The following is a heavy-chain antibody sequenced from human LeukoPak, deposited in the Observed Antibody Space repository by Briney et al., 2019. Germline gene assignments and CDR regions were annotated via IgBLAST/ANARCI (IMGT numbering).Heavy chain of an antibody. D-gene: IGHD6-13*01. J-gene: IGHJ5*02. CDR3: AREAAAAGRNWFDP. V-gene: IGHV4-34*01. CDR2: INHSGST. Sequence: SETLSLTCAVYGGSFSGYYWSWIRQPPGKGLEWIGEINHSGSTNYNPSLKSRVTISVDTSRNQFSLKLSSVNAADTAVYYCAREAAAAGRNWFDPWGQGTLVTVSS. CDR1: GGSFSGYY.